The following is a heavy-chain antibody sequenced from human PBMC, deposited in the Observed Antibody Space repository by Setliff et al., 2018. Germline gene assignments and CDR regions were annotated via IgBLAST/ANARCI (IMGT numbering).Heavy chain of an antibody. J-gene: IGHJ4*02. D-gene: IGHD3-16*01. Sequence: SETLSLTCSVSGGAVSGDYWTWIRQPPGKGLEYIGYINYSGSTNYNPSLKSRVTISLDTSKNQFSLKLNSVTAADTALYYCAIGGGYCDFFDCFPFDNWGQGFLVTVSS. CDR1: GGAVSGDY. V-gene: IGHV4-59*08. CDR2: INYSGST. CDR3: AIGGGYCDFFDCFPFDN.